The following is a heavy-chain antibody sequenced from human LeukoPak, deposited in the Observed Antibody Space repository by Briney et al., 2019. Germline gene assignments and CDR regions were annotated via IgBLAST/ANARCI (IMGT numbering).Heavy chain of an antibody. CDR2: IIPILGIA. J-gene: IGHJ4*02. CDR1: GGTFSSYT. D-gene: IGHD1-26*01. V-gene: IGHV1-69*02. CDR3: ASWELLRPGLDY. Sequence: SVKVSCKASGGTFSSYTISWVRQAPGQGLEWMGRIIPILGIANYAQKFQGRVTITADKSTSTAYMELSSLRSEDTAVYYCASWELLRPGLDYWGQGTLVTVSS.